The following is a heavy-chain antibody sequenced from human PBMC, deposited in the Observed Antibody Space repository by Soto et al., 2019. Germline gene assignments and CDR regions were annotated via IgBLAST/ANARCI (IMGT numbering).Heavy chain of an antibody. J-gene: IGHJ3*01. V-gene: IGHV5-51*01. CDR3: ARLKGWFGSNEGAFDF. CDR1: GYRFTSYW. CDR2: IYPGDPNP. D-gene: IGHD2-15*01. Sequence: RGESLKISCKGSGYRFTSYWIGWVRQMPGKGLEWMGIIYPGDPNPRYSPSFQGQVTISADQSINTAYLQWSSLKASDTAMFYCARLKGWFGSNEGAFDFWGQGKMVTVSS.